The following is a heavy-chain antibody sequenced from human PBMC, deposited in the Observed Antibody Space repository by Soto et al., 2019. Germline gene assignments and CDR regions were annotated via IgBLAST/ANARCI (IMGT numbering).Heavy chain of an antibody. CDR1: GFTFSSYA. CDR2: ISGSGGST. D-gene: IGHD2-8*01. Sequence: GGSLRLSCAASGFTFSSYATSWVRQAPGKGLEWVSAISGSGGSTYYADSVKGRFTISRDNSKNTLYLQMNSLRAEDTAVYYCAKDQALRYCTNGVCYPDAFDIWGQGTMVTVSS. V-gene: IGHV3-23*01. J-gene: IGHJ3*02. CDR3: AKDQALRYCTNGVCYPDAFDI.